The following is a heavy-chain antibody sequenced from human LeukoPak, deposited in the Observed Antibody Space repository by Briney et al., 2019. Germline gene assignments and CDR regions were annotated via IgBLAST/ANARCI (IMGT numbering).Heavy chain of an antibody. D-gene: IGHD2-21*02. Sequence: GGSLRLSCAASGFTFSSDWMSWVRQAPGEGLEWVANINQDGSVKYYVDSVQGRFTISRDNVKSSLYLYMNSLRADDTAVYYCARGHSGDWALGGQGTLVTVSS. CDR3: ARGHSGDWAL. V-gene: IGHV3-7*01. CDR2: INQDGSVK. J-gene: IGHJ4*02. CDR1: GFTFSSDW.